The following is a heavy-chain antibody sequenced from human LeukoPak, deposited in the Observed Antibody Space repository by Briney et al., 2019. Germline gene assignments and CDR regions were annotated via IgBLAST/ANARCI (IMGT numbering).Heavy chain of an antibody. CDR1: GFTFSSYA. D-gene: IGHD6-19*01. J-gene: IGHJ4*02. Sequence: PGGSLRLSCAASGFTFSSYAMSWIRQAPGKGLEWVSAISGSGGSTYYADSVKGRFTISRDNSKNSLYLQMNSLRADDTAVYYCAKELDSSDLYYFDYWGQGTLVTVSS. CDR3: AKELDSSDLYYFDY. V-gene: IGHV3-23*01. CDR2: ISGSGGST.